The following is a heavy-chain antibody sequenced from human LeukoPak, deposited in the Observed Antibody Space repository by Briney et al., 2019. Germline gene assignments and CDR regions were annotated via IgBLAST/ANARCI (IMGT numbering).Heavy chain of an antibody. V-gene: IGHV3-33*01. D-gene: IGHD3-10*01. CDR2: IWYDGSNK. J-gene: IGHJ6*02. Sequence: RSLRLSCAASGFTFSSYGMHWVRQAPGKGLEWVAVIWYDGSNKYYADSVKGRFTISRDNSKNTLYLQMNSLRAEDTAVYYCARERNYYGSGSYYYYGMDVWGQGTTVTVSS. CDR1: GFTFSSYG. CDR3: ARERNYYGSGSYYYYGMDV.